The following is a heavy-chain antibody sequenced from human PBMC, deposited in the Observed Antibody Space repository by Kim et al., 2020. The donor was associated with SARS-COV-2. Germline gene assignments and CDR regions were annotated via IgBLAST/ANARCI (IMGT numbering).Heavy chain of an antibody. V-gene: IGHV3-30*18. CDR1: GFTFSSYG. J-gene: IGHJ4*02. CDR2: ISYDGSNK. Sequence: GGSLRLSCAASGFTFSSYGMHWIRQAPGKGLEWVAVISYDGSNKYYADSVKGRFTISRDNSKNTLYLQMNSLRAEDTAVYYCAKEQTYYDYVWGSYRSYYFDYWGQGTLVTVSS. D-gene: IGHD3-16*02. CDR3: AKEQTYYDYVWGSYRSYYFDY.